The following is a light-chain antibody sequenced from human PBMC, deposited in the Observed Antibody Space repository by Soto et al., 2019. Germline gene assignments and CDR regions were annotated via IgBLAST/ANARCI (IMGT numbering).Light chain of an antibody. CDR1: QSVSSY. J-gene: IGKJ5*01. CDR3: QHRMNWPLT. Sequence: EIVLTQSPATLSLSPGERAPLSCRASQSVSSYLLWYQQKPGQAPRLLIYDASNRATGIPARFSGSGSETDFTLTISSLEPEDFAVYYCQHRMNWPLTFGQGT. CDR2: DAS. V-gene: IGKV3-11*01.